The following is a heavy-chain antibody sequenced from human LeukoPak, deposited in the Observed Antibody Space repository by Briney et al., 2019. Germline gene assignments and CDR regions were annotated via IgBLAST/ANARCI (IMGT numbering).Heavy chain of an antibody. CDR3: AKVPFYYGSSLGAFDI. V-gene: IGHV3-48*04. CDR2: ISSSSSTI. D-gene: IGHD3-10*01. CDR1: GFTFNIYA. Sequence: GGSLRLSCAASGFTFNIYAMSWVRQAPGKGLEWVSYISSSSSTIYYADSVKGRFTISRDNAKNSPYLQMNSLRAEDTAVYYCAKVPFYYGSSLGAFDIWGQGTMVTVSS. J-gene: IGHJ3*02.